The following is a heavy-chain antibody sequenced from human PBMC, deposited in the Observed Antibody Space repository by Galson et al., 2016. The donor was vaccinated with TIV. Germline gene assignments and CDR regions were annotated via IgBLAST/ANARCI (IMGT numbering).Heavy chain of an antibody. Sequence: CAISGDSVSSNSGAWNWLRQSPSRGLEWLGRTYHNSKWFNDYATSVKSRIIIISDTSKNQVFLQINSVTPEDTAVYYCARFTWDLRAFEIWGQGTMVTVSS. D-gene: IGHD1-26*01. V-gene: IGHV6-1*01. CDR1: GDSVSSNSGA. J-gene: IGHJ3*02. CDR3: ARFTWDLRAFEI. CDR2: TYHNSKWFN.